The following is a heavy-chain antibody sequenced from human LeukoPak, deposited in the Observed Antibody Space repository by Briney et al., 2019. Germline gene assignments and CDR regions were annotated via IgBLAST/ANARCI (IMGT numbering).Heavy chain of an antibody. D-gene: IGHD3-22*01. V-gene: IGHV5-51*01. CDR2: IYPGDSDT. J-gene: IGHJ3*02. CDR1: GYSFTNSW. Sequence: GESLKISCQGSGYSFTNSWIGWVRHMPGKGLEWMGIIYPGDSDTTYSPSFQGQVTISADKSISTAYLQWSSLKASDTAMYYCASAGDTSDYFYFSAFDIWGQGTMVTVSS. CDR3: ASAGDTSDYFYFSAFDI.